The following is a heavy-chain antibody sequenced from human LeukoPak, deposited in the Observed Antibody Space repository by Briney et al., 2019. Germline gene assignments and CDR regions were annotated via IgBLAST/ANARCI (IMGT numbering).Heavy chain of an antibody. CDR1: GGSFSGHY. CDR3: ARGRYVTTRGGAAAGFLDY. J-gene: IGHJ4*02. V-gene: IGHV4-34*01. CDR2: INHGGST. Sequence: SETLSLTCAVSGGSFSGHYWNWIRQPPGKGLEWIGEINHGGSTNYNPYLKSRGTISVATSKNQSSLRLSSVTAADTAVYYSARGRYVTTRGGAAAGFLDYWGQGTLVTVSP. D-gene: IGHD6-13*01.